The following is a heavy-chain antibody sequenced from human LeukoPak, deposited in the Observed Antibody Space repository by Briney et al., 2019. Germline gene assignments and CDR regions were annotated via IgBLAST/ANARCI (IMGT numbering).Heavy chain of an antibody. D-gene: IGHD3-10*01. V-gene: IGHV3-21*04. CDR2: ITKSSSYT. CDR3: AKARFSVRGVIAPFDY. Sequence: GGSLRLSCAASGFTFSDYSMNWVRQAPGKGLEWVSFITKSSSYTDYADSVKGRFSISRDNAKNALYLEMHSLRAEDTAVYYCAKARFSVRGVIAPFDYWGQGTLVTVSS. CDR1: GFTFSDYS. J-gene: IGHJ4*02.